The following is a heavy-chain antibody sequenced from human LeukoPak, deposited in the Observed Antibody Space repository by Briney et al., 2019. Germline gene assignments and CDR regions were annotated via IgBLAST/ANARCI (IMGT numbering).Heavy chain of an antibody. CDR2: INPTGGST. CDR1: GYTFTSYY. D-gene: IGHD2-21*02. V-gene: IGHV1-46*01. Sequence: GASVKVSCKASGYTFTSYYMHCVRQAPGQGLEWMGIINPTGGSTSYAQKFQGRVTMTRDTSTSTVYMELSSLRSEDTAVYYCARDLEGLAYCGGDCYPGNWFDPWGQGTLVTVSS. J-gene: IGHJ5*02. CDR3: ARDLEGLAYCGGDCYPGNWFDP.